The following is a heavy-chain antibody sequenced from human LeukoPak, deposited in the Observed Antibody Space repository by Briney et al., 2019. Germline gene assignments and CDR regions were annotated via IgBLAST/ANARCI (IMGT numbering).Heavy chain of an antibody. CDR1: GFTFSSYG. J-gene: IGHJ4*02. D-gene: IGHD3-22*01. CDR3: ARGGEYYYDSSGYYQD. Sequence: RRSLRLSCAASGFTFSSYGMHWVRQAPGKGLEWVAVIWYDGSNKYYADSVKGRFTISRDNSKNTLYLQMNSLRAEDTAVYYCARGGEYYYDSSGYYQDWGQGTLVTVSS. V-gene: IGHV3-33*01. CDR2: IWYDGSNK.